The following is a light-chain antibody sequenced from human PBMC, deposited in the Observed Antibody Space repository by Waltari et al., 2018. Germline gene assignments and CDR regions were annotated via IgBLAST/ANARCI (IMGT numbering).Light chain of an antibody. CDR2: GAS. V-gene: IGKV3-20*01. CDR3: QQYGNSRGS. CDR1: QRVSSSY. J-gene: IGKJ2*03. Sequence: EIVLTQSPGTLSLSPGEGATLSCRASQRVSSSYLDWYQQQPGQAPRLLIYGASNRATDIPDRFHGSGSVTDFTLTINRLEPEDFAVYYCQQYGNSRGSFGQGTKLEIK.